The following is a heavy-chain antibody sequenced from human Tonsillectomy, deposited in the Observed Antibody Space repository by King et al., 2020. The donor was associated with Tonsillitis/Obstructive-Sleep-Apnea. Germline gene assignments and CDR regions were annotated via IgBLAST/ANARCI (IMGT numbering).Heavy chain of an antibody. Sequence: QLQESGPGLVKPSETLSLTCIVSGGSISSSSYYWGWIRQPPGKGLEWIGSIYYSGSTYYTPSLKSRVTISVDTSKNQFSLNLSSVTAADTAVYYCARHDYGDYGALDYWGQGTLVTVSS. V-gene: IGHV4-39*01. D-gene: IGHD4-17*01. CDR1: GGSISSSSYY. CDR3: ARHDYGDYGALDY. J-gene: IGHJ4*02. CDR2: IYYSGST.